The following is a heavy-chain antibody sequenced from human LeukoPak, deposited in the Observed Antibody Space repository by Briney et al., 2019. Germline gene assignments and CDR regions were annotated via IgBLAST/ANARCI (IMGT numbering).Heavy chain of an antibody. CDR2: IIPIFGTA. V-gene: IGHV1-69*06. D-gene: IGHD3-22*01. CDR1: GGTFSSYA. J-gene: IGHJ5*02. CDR3: ARVGYYYDSSGPNWFDP. Sequence: SVKVSCKASGGTFSSYAISWVRQASGQGLEWMGGIIPIFGTANYAQKFQGRVTITADKSTSTAYMELSSLRSEDTAVYYCARVGYYYDSSGPNWFDPWGQGTLVTVSS.